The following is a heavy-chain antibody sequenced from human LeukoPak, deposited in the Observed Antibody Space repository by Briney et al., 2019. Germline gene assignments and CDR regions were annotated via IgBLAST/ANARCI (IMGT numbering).Heavy chain of an antibody. CDR1: GGSFSGNY. D-gene: IGHD6-6*01. CDR2: INHSEST. CDR3: ARVPRPRDVRFDY. Sequence: PSETLSLTCAVYGGSFSGNYWSWIRQPPGKGLEWIGEINHSESTNYNPSHKSRVTISVDTSKTQFSVKLSSETAADTAVYYCARVPRPRDVRFDYWGQGTLVTVSS. J-gene: IGHJ4*02. V-gene: IGHV4-34*01.